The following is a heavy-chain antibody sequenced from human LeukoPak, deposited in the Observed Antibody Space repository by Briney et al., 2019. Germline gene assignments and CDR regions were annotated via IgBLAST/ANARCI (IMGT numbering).Heavy chain of an antibody. J-gene: IGHJ5*02. CDR1: GYTFTSYG. D-gene: IGHD6-19*01. V-gene: IGHV1-18*01. Sequence: GASVKVSCKASGYTFTSYGISWVRQAPGQGLEWMGWISAYNGNTNYAQKLQGRVTMTTDTSTSTAYMELRSLRSDDTAVYYCARRIAVAGTDWFDPWGQGTLVTVSS. CDR3: ARRIAVAGTDWFDP. CDR2: ISAYNGNT.